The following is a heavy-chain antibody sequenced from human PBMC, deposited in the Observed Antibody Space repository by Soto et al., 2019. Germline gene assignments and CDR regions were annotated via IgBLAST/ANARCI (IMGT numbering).Heavy chain of an antibody. CDR3: AREYYDFWSGYLKNWFDP. Sequence: ASVKVSCKASGYTFTSYAMHWVRQAPGQRLEWMGWISAGNGNTKYSQKFQGRVTITRDTSASTAYMELSSLRSEDTAVYYCAREYYDFWSGYLKNWFDPWGQGTLVTVSS. D-gene: IGHD3-3*01. CDR1: GYTFTSYA. J-gene: IGHJ5*02. CDR2: ISAGNGNT. V-gene: IGHV1-3*01.